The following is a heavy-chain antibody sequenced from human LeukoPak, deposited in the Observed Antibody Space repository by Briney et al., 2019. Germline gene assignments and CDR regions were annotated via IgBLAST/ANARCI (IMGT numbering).Heavy chain of an antibody. Sequence: GGSLRLSCAASRFTFSSYAMHWVRQAPGKGLEWVALISYDGSNKYYVDSVKGRFTISRDNAKNSLYLRMNSLRDEDTALYYCARGGGSIRHSYYYYVDVWGKGTSVTVSS. CDR3: ARGGGSIRHSYYYYVDV. D-gene: IGHD2-15*01. CDR1: RFTFSSYA. V-gene: IGHV3-30*03. J-gene: IGHJ6*03. CDR2: ISYDGSNK.